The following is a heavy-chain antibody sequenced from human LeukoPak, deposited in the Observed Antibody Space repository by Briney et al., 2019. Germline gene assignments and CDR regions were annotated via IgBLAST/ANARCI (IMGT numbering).Heavy chain of an antibody. V-gene: IGHV3-30-3*01. CDR3: ARDLAVTNYPHWFDP. D-gene: IGHD4-17*01. CDR1: GFTFSSCA. J-gene: IGHJ5*02. CDR2: ISYDGSNK. Sequence: GGSLRLSCAASGFTFSSCAMHWVRQAPGNGLEWVAVISYDGSNKYYADSVKGRFTISRDNSKNTLYLQMNSLRAEDTAVYYCARDLAVTNYPHWFDPWGQGTLVTVSS.